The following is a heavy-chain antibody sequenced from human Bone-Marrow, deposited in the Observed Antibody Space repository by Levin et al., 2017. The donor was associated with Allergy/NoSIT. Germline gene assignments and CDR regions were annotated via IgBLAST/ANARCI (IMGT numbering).Heavy chain of an antibody. V-gene: IGHV3-69-1*01. CDR1: GFRFGDYT. D-gene: IGHD2-15*01. CDR2: ISSNGDT. CDR3: ARALRHIILVPGRDGSFDP. Sequence: PGGSLRLSCAGSGFRFGDYTINWVRQAPGKGLEWVSSISSNGDTYYADSVKGRFTISRDNARNSVFLQMNSLRDEDTAVYYCARALRHIILVPGRDGSFDPWGQGTLVIVSS. J-gene: IGHJ5*02.